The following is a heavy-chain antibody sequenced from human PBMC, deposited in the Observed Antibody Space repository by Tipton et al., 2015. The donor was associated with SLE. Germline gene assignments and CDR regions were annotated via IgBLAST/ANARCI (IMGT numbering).Heavy chain of an antibody. J-gene: IGHJ5*02. CDR1: GFTFSSYA. V-gene: IGHV3-9*01. CDR2: ISWNSGSI. D-gene: IGHD6-13*01. Sequence: SLRLSCAASGFTFSSYAMSWVRQAPGKGLEWVSGISWNSGSIGYADSVKGRFTISRDNAKNSLYLQMNSLRAEDTALYYCAKDNQQQLARGWFDPWGQGTLVTVSS. CDR3: AKDNQQQLARGWFDP.